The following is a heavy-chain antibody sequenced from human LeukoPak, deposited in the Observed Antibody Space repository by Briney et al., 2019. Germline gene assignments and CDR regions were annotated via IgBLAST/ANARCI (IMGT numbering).Heavy chain of an antibody. CDR1: GFTFSSYS. V-gene: IGHV3-21*01. CDR2: ISSSSSYI. Sequence: GGSLRLSCAASGFTFSSYSMNWVRQAPGKGLEWVSSISSSSSYIYYADSVKGRFTISRDNAKNSLYLQMNSLRAEDTAVYHCARGIRGTSRYYYFDYWGQGTLVTVSS. CDR3: ARGIRGTSRYYYFDY. J-gene: IGHJ4*02. D-gene: IGHD1-7*01.